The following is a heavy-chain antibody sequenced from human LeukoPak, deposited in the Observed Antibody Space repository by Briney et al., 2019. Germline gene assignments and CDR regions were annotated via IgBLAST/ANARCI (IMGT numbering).Heavy chain of an antibody. J-gene: IGHJ5*02. Sequence: SETLSLTCTVSGGSISSSSYYWGWIRQPPGKGLEWIGSIYYSGSTYYNPSLKSRVTISVDTSKNQFSLKLSFVTAADTAVYYCTREGYEFWSGYYLNWFDPWGQGTLVTVSS. CDR3: TREGYEFWSGYYLNWFDP. D-gene: IGHD3-3*01. CDR2: IYYSGST. V-gene: IGHV4-39*07. CDR1: GGSISSSSYY.